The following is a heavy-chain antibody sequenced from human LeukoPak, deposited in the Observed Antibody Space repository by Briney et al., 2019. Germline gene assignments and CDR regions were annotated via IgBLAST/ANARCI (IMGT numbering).Heavy chain of an antibody. D-gene: IGHD1-26*01. Sequence: GGSLRLSCAASGFTFTSYSMDWVRQAPGKGLEWVSTISGGGGSTHYADSVKGRFTISRDNSKNTLYLQVNSLRAEDTAVYYCAKGGKWDVTPFDYWGQGTLVTVSS. CDR3: AKGGKWDVTPFDY. V-gene: IGHV3-23*01. CDR1: GFTFTSYS. CDR2: ISGGGGST. J-gene: IGHJ4*02.